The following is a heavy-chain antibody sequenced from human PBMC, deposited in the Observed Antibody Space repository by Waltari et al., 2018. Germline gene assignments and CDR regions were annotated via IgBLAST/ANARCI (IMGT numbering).Heavy chain of an antibody. CDR1: GGHGGGKA. V-gene: IGHV1-69*13. CDR3: ARGAAAVRVPLDY. D-gene: IGHD6-13*01. Sequence: QFQRGQSGAGGKKGGPAGRAAGKAAGGHGGGKACRWCRQAPGQGLEWMGRIIPIFGTANYDQKFQGRVTITADKSTSTAYMELSSLRSEDTAVYYCARGAAAVRVPLDYWGQGTLVTVSS. J-gene: IGHJ4*02. CDR2: IIPIFGTA.